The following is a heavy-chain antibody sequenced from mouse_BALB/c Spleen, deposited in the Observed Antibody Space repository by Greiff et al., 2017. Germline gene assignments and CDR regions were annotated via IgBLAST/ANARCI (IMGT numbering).Heavy chain of an antibody. D-gene: IGHD1-1*01. CDR3: TRDYYGSSYGY. CDR2: INPSNGGT. CDR1: GYTFTSYY. Sequence: QVQLQQSGAELVKPGASVKLSCKASGYTFTSYYMYWVKQRPGQGLEWIGEINPSNGGTNFNEKFKSKATLTVDKSSSTAYMQLSSLTSEDSAVYDSTRDYYGSSYGYWGQGTTLTVSS. J-gene: IGHJ2*01. V-gene: IGHV1S81*02.